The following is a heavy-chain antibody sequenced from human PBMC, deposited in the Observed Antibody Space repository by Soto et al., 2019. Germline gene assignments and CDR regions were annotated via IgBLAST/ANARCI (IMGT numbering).Heavy chain of an antibody. D-gene: IGHD6-13*01. CDR2: IYYSGST. J-gene: IGHJ6*02. V-gene: IGHV4-59*01. CDR1: GGSIRSYY. CDR3: ARDRAGAAAATYYYYGMDV. Sequence: QVQLQESGPGLVKPSETLSLTCTVSGGSIRSYYWSWIRQPPGKGLEWIGYIYYSGSTNYNPSLKSRVTISVDTSKNQFSLKLSSVTAADTAVYYCARDRAGAAAATYYYYGMDVWGQGTTVTVSS.